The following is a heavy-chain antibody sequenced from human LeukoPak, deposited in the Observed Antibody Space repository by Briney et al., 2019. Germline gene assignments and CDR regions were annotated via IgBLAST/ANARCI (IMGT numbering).Heavy chain of an antibody. Sequence: GASVKVSCKASGYTFTGYYMHWVRQDPGQGLEWMGWINPNSGGTNYAQKFQGRVTMTRDTSISTAYMELSRLRSDDTAVYYCAGRRYCSSTSGYRYYYYMDVWGKGTTVTVSS. CDR2: INPNSGGT. V-gene: IGHV1-2*02. D-gene: IGHD2-2*01. CDR3: AGRRYCSSTSGYRYYYYMDV. CDR1: GYTFTGYY. J-gene: IGHJ6*03.